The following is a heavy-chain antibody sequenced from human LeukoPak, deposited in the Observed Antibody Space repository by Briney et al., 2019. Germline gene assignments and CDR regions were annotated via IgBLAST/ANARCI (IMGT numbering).Heavy chain of an antibody. CDR3: ARDQHIVVVPAAIGYYYYYMDV. CDR2: INPNSGVP. J-gene: IGHJ6*03. CDR1: GYTFTGYY. Sequence: ASVKVSCKASGYTFTGYYKHWVRQAPGQGLEWMGWINPNSGVPNYAQKFQGRVTMNRDTSISTAYMELSRLRSDDTAVYYCARDQHIVVVPAAIGYYYYYMDVWGKGTTVTVSS. V-gene: IGHV1-2*02. D-gene: IGHD2-2*02.